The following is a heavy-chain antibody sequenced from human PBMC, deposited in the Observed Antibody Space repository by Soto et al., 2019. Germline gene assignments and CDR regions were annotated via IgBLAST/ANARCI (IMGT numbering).Heavy chain of an antibody. D-gene: IGHD2-15*01. Sequence: QVQLQESGPGLVKPSETLSLTCTVSGGSISSYYWSWIRQPPGKGLEWIGYIYYSGSTNYNPSLKSRVTISVDTSKTQFPLKLSSVTAADTAVYYCARGGGYCRGGSCYHFDYWGQGTLVTVSS. CDR2: IYYSGST. J-gene: IGHJ4*02. V-gene: IGHV4-59*08. CDR3: ARGGGYCRGGSCYHFDY. CDR1: GGSISSYY.